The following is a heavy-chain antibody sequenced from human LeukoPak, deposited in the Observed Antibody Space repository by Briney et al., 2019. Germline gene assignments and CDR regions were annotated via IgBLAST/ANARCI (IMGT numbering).Heavy chain of an antibody. J-gene: IGHJ4*02. V-gene: IGHV4-59*01. CDR2: IYYSGST. CDR3: ARGSTVTTLDY. Sequence: SETLSLTCTVSGGSISSYYWSWIRQPPGKGLEWVGYIYYSGSTNYNPSLKSRVTISVDTSKNQFSLKLSSVTAADTAVYYCARGSTVTTLDYWGQGTLVTVSS. D-gene: IGHD4-17*01. CDR1: GGSISSYY.